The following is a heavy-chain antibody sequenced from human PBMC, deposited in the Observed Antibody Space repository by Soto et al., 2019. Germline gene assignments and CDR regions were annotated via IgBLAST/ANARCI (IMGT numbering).Heavy chain of an antibody. Sequence: SETLSLTCTVSGGSISSYYWSWIRQPPGKGLEWIGYIYYSGSTNYNPSLKSRVTISVDTSKNQFSLKLSSVTAADTAVYYCARQGSGYDIWDLNIDYWGQGTLVTVSS. V-gene: IGHV4-59*08. CDR2: IYYSGST. J-gene: IGHJ4*02. CDR3: ARQGSGYDIWDLNIDY. CDR1: GGSISSYY. D-gene: IGHD5-12*01.